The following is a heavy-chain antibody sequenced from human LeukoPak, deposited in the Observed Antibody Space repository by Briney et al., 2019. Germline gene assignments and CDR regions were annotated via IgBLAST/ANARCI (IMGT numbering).Heavy chain of an antibody. V-gene: IGHV3-48*01. CDR2: ISNRNSII. D-gene: IGHD3-3*01. J-gene: IGHJ5*02. CDR1: GFTFSSYG. CDR3: ASGGGITIFALWFDP. Sequence: GGSLRLSCAASGFTFSSYGMHWVRQAPGKGLEWVSYISNRNSIIYYADSVKGRFTISRDNSKNTLYLQMNSLRAEDTAVYYCASGGGITIFALWFDPWGQGTLVTVSS.